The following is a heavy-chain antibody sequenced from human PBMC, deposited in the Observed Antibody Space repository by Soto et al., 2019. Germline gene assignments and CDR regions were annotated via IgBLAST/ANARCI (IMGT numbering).Heavy chain of an antibody. D-gene: IGHD3-22*01. J-gene: IGHJ4*02. CDR1: GFTFSRYA. V-gene: IGHV3-23*01. CDR3: AKGRPYDSSGYYYDY. Sequence: GGSLRLSCAASGFTFSRYAMSWVRQAPGKGLEWVSAISGSGGSTYYADSVKGRFTISRDNSKNTLYLQMNSLRAEDTAVYYCAKGRPYDSSGYYYDYWGQGTLVTVSS. CDR2: ISGSGGST.